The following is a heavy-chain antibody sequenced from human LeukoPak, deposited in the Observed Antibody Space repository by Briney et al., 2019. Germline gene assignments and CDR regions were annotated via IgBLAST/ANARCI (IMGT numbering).Heavy chain of an antibody. CDR2: IKQDGSEK. J-gene: IGHJ4*02. D-gene: IGHD5-18*01. CDR1: GFTFSSYW. V-gene: IGHV3-7*01. Sequence: GGSLRLSCAASGFTFSSYWMSWFRQAPGKGLEWVANIKQDGSEKNYVDSVKGRFTISRDNAKTSLYLQMSNLRAEDTAVYYCARSLWPEDYWGQGTLVTVSS. CDR3: ARSLWPEDY.